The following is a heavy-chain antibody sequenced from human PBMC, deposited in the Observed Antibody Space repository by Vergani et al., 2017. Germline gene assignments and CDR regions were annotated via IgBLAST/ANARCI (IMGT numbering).Heavy chain of an antibody. Sequence: QVQLQQWGAGLLKPSETLSLTCAVYGGSFSGYYWSWIRQPPGKGLEWIGEINHSGSTNYNPSLKSRVTISVDTSKNQFSLKLSSVTAADTAVYYCARGRGGDYGSGSYYRPSGYYYGMDVWGQGTTVTVSS. D-gene: IGHD3-10*01. V-gene: IGHV4-34*01. J-gene: IGHJ6*02. CDR3: ARGRGGDYGSGSYYRPSGYYYGMDV. CDR1: GGSFSGYY. CDR2: INHSGST.